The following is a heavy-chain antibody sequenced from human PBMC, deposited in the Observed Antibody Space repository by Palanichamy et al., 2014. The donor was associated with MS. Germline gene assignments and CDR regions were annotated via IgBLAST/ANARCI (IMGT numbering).Heavy chain of an antibody. CDR3: AKDGGWSFDW. CDR2: IDPDGSGK. CDR1: GFTFGAHW. Sequence: EVELVESGGGLVQPGGSLRLSCAASGFTFGAHWMHWVRQAPGKGLEWVASIDPDGSGKYYLDSTKGRFTISRDNAENSQSLQMNSLSGEDTAVYYCAKDGGWSFDWWGQGTLVTVSS. J-gene: IGHJ4*02. D-gene: IGHD3-16*01. V-gene: IGHV3-7*01.